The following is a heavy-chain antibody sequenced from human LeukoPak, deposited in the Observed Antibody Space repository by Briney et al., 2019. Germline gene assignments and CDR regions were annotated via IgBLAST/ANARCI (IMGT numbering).Heavy chain of an antibody. CDR1: GGSFSGYY. V-gene: IGHV4-34*01. CDR3: ARGSSYYRRFGP. D-gene: IGHD3-16*01. CDR2: INHSGST. J-gene: IGHJ5*02. Sequence: PSETLSLTCAVYGGSFSGYYWSWIRQPPGKGLEWIGEINHSGSTNYNPSLKSRVTISVDTSKNQFSLKLSSVTAADTAVYYCARGSSYYRRFGPWGQGTLVTVSS.